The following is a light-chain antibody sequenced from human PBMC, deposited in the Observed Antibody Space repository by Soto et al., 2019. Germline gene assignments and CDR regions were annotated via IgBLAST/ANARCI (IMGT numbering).Light chain of an antibody. Sequence: QSALTQPASVSGSPGQSITISCTGTSSDVGSYSLVAWYQQHPGKAPKLMIYEANKRPSGVSNRFSGSKSGNTASLTISGLQAEDEADYYCCSYAGSNSYVFVIGTKVTVL. CDR1: SSDVGSYSL. CDR3: CSYAGSNSYV. J-gene: IGLJ1*01. V-gene: IGLV2-23*01. CDR2: EAN.